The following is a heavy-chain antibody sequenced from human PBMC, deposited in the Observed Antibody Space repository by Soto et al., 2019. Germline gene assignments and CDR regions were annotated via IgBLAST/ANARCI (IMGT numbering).Heavy chain of an antibody. D-gene: IGHD3-22*01. CDR3: APSLIGYYYASSGSNWFDP. Sequence: QITLKESGPTLVKPTQTLTLTCTFSGFSLSTSGVGVGWIRQPPGKALEWLALIYWDDDKRYSPSLKSRLTITKDTSKNQVVLTMTNMDHVATATYDCAPSLIGYYYASSGSNWFDPWGQGTLVTVSS. J-gene: IGHJ5*02. CDR2: IYWDDDK. V-gene: IGHV2-5*02. CDR1: GFSLSTSGVG.